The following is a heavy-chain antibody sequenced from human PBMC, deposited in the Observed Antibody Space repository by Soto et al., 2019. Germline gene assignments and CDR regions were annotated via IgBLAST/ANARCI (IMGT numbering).Heavy chain of an antibody. CDR3: ARIPGVVPAAPSYYYYGMDV. D-gene: IGHD2-2*01. V-gene: IGHV2-70*01. CDR1: GFSLSTSGMC. J-gene: IGHJ6*02. Sequence: SGPTLVNPTQTLTLTCTFSGFSLSTSGMCVSWIRQPPGKALEWLALIDWDDDKYYSTSLKTRLTISKDTSKNQVVLTMTNMDPVDTATYYCARIPGVVPAAPSYYYYGMDVWGQGTTVTVSS. CDR2: IDWDDDK.